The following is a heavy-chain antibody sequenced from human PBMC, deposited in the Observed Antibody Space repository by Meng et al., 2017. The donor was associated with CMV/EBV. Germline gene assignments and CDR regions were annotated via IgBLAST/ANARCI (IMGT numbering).Heavy chain of an antibody. D-gene: IGHD3-3*01. CDR3: ARFYYDFWSGYYHGYYGMDV. V-gene: IGHV4-31*03. CDR1: GGSISSGGYY. J-gene: IGHJ6*02. Sequence: SETLSLTCTVSGGSISSGGYYWSWLRQHPGKGLEWIGYIYYSGSTYYNPSLKSRVTISVDTSKNQFSLKLSSVTAADTAVYYCARFYYDFWSGYYHGYYGMDVWGQGTTVTVSS. CDR2: IYYSGST.